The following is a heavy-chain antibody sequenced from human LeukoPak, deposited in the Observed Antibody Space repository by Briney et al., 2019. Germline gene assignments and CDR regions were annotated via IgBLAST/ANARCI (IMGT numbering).Heavy chain of an antibody. Sequence: PSETLSLTCAVYGGSFSGYYWSWIRQPPRKGLEWIGEINHSGSTNYNPSLKSRVTISVDTSKNQFSLKLSSVTAADTAVYYCARADYDFWSGYFYWGQGTLVTVSS. V-gene: IGHV4-34*01. CDR3: ARADYDFWSGYFY. CDR2: INHSGST. D-gene: IGHD3-3*01. CDR1: GGSFSGYY. J-gene: IGHJ4*02.